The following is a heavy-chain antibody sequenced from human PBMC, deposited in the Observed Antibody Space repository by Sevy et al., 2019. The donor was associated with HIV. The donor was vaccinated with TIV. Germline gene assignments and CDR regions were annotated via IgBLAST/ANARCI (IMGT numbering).Heavy chain of an antibody. CDR2: LYYSGIT. Sequence: SETLSLTCTVSGDSISSYYWSWIRQPPGKGLEWIGYLYYSGITNYNPSLKSRVTISGDTSKNQFSLKLSSVTAADTAVYYCARGLAYYFDCWGQGTLVTVSS. V-gene: IGHV4-59*01. CDR3: ARGLAYYFDC. D-gene: IGHD6-19*01. J-gene: IGHJ4*02. CDR1: GDSISSYY.